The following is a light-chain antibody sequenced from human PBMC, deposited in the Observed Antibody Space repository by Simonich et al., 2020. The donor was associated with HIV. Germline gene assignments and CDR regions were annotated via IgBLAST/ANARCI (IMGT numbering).Light chain of an antibody. J-gene: IGKJ2*01. CDR3: QQYNNWPPYT. Sequence: VIWMTQSPSLLSASTGDRVTINCRLSQDISTYLAWYQHKPGKAPELLIYGASTLQTGVPSRFSGSGSGTNFTLTISCLQSEDFAVYYCQQYNNWPPYTFGQGTKLEIK. CDR2: GAS. V-gene: IGKV1D-8*01. CDR1: QDISTY.